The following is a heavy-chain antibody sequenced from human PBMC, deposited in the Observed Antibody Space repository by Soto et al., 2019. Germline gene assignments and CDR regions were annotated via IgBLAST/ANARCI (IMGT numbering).Heavy chain of an antibody. D-gene: IGHD3-22*01. CDR1: GFTFSSYS. CDR2: ISSSSSSI. J-gene: IGHJ4*02. CDR3: AREGYYYDSSGAKYYFDY. Sequence: GGSLRLSCAASGFTFSSYSMNWVRQAPWKGLEWVSYISSSSSSIYYADSVKGRFTISRDNAKNSLYLQMNSLRADDTAVYYCAREGYYYDSSGAKYYFDYWGQ. V-gene: IGHV3-21*01.